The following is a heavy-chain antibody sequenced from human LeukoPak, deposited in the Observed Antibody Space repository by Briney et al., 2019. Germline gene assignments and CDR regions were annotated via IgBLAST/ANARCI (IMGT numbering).Heavy chain of an antibody. J-gene: IGHJ4*02. CDR1: GFTFSNAW. CDR3: TTTQDSLWFGELNFDY. V-gene: IGHV3-15*01. Sequence: GGSLRLSCAASGFTFSNAWMSWDRQAPGKGLEWVGRIKSKTDGGTTDYAAPVKGRFTISRDDSKNTLYLQMNSLKTEDTAVYYCTTTQDSLWFGELNFDYWGQGTLVTVSS. CDR2: IKSKTDGGTT. D-gene: IGHD3-10*01.